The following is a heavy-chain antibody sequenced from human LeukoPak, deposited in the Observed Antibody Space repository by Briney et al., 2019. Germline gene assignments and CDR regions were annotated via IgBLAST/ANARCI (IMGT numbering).Heavy chain of an antibody. V-gene: IGHV3-23*01. J-gene: IGHJ4*02. CDR1: GFTFSSYG. Sequence: PGGSLRLSCAASGFTFSSYGMSWVRQAPGKGLEWVSVIGVSGDTSYADSVKGRFTISRDNSKNTLYLQVNSLRAEDTAIYYCTKDYGGDPFDYWGQGTLVTVSS. D-gene: IGHD4-23*01. CDR2: IGVSGDT. CDR3: TKDYGGDPFDY.